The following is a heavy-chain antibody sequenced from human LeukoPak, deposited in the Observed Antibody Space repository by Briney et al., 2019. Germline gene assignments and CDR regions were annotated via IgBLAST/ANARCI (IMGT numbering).Heavy chain of an antibody. J-gene: IGHJ5*02. CDR1: GYSISSGYY. CDR2: IYHSGST. CDR3: ARGSGSTIFGVVTRANWFDP. Sequence: SETLSLTCAVSGYSISSGYYWGWIRQPPGKGLEWIGSIYHSGSTYYNPSLKSRVTISVDTSKNQFSLKLSSVTAADTAVHYCARGSGSTIFGVVTRANWFDPWGQGTLVTVSS. D-gene: IGHD3-3*01. V-gene: IGHV4-38-2*01.